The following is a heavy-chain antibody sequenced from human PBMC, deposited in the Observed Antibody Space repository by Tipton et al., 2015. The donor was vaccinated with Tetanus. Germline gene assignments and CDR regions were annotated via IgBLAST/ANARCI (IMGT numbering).Heavy chain of an antibody. D-gene: IGHD3-22*01. Sequence: QVQLVQSGAEVKKPGASVKVSCKASGYTFTNYYMRWVRQAPGQGLEWMGVINPSAGTTRYEQKFQGRVIMTRDTSTTTVYMELNSLRSEDTAVFYCARSYDFYDSTGYTDDGMDVWGQGTSVTVSS. CDR3: ARSYDFYDSTGYTDDGMDV. J-gene: IGHJ6*02. V-gene: IGHV1-46*01. CDR1: GYTFTNYY. CDR2: INPSAGTT.